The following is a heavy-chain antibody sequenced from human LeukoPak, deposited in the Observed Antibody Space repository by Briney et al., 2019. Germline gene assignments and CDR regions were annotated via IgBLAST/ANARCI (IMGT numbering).Heavy chain of an antibody. D-gene: IGHD2-2*01. V-gene: IGHV1-69*05. CDR1: GGSLSSYA. CDR3: ARDLRRRYCSSTSCPNDAFDI. J-gene: IGHJ3*02. Sequence: GASVKVSCKASGGSLSSYAISWVRQAPGQGLEWMGGIIPIFGTANYAQKFQGRVTITTDESTSTAYMELSSLRSEDTAVYYCARDLRRRYCSSTSCPNDAFDIWGQGTMVTVSS. CDR2: IIPIFGTA.